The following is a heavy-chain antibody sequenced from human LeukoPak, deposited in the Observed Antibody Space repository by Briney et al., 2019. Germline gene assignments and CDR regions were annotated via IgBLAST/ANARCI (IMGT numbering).Heavy chain of an antibody. D-gene: IGHD1-26*01. V-gene: IGHV4-38-2*01. CDR3: ARLSGAPVRHPIYHFDY. Sequence: SETLSLTCAVSGYSISSGYYWGWIRQPPGKGLEWIGNVYHSGSTYKNPSLKSRVSISLDTSNNQFSLKLTSVTAADTAIYYCARLSGAPVRHPIYHFDYWGQGTLVAVSS. CDR1: GYSISSGYY. J-gene: IGHJ4*02. CDR2: VYHSGST.